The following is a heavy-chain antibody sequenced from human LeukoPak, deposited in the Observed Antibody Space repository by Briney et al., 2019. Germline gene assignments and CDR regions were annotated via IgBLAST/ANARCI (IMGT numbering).Heavy chain of an antibody. CDR3: ARIGYCSSTSCLNYYYYYMDV. CDR2: IYYSGST. Sequence: PSKTLSLTCTVSGGSISSYYWSWIRQPPGKGLEWIGYIYYSGSTNYNPSLKSRVTISVDTSKNQFSLKLSSVTAADTAVYYCARIGYCSSTSCLNYYYYYMDVWGKGTTVTVSS. D-gene: IGHD2-2*01. V-gene: IGHV4-59*01. J-gene: IGHJ6*03. CDR1: GGSISSYY.